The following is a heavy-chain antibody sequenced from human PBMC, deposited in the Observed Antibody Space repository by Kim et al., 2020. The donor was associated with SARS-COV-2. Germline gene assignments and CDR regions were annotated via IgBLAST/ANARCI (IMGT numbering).Heavy chain of an antibody. D-gene: IGHD3-10*01. CDR2: VYYSGCT. CDR3: TRGSRNYHYYMDV. Sequence: SETLSLTCTVSGGSISSSNYYWGWIRQPPGKGLEWIGSVYYSGCTYYNPSLKSRVTISVDTSKNQFSLKLSSVTAADTAAYYCTRGSRNYHYYMDVWGKGTTVTVSS. J-gene: IGHJ6*03. V-gene: IGHV4-39*01. CDR1: GGSISSSNYY.